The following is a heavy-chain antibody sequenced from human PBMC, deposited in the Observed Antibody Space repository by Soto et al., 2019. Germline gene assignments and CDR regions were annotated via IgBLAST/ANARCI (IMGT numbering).Heavy chain of an antibody. D-gene: IGHD6-19*01. CDR1: GFTFSDSY. CDR2: TPATDDDT. CDR3: AKVEDVTGWAVVDS. Sequence: PGGSLRLSCAASGFTFSDSYMSWIRQAPGKGLEWVSTTPATDDDTSYADSVTGRFIVSRDNSKHTLSLLMHSLRAEDTALYYCAKVEDVTGWAVVDSWGQGTLVTVSP. V-gene: IGHV3-23*01. J-gene: IGHJ4*02.